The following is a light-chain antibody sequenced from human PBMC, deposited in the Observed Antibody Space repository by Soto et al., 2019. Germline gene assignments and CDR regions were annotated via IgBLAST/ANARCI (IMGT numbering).Light chain of an antibody. J-gene: IGLJ2*01. CDR3: AAWDDSLNGSV. CDR2: GNN. V-gene: IGLV1-44*01. Sequence: QSVLTQPPSASGTPGQRVTISWSGSSSNIGGNTVNWYQQLPGTAPKLLIYGNNQRPSGVPDRFSGSKSGTSASLSISGLQSEDAVDYYCAAWDDSLNGSVFGGGTKLTVL. CDR1: SSNIGGNT.